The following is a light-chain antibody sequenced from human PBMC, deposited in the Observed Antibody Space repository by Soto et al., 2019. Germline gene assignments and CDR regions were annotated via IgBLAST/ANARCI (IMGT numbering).Light chain of an antibody. CDR2: DVS. Sequence: QSALTQPASVSGSPGQSITISCTGTSSVVGGYNYVSWYQQHPGKAPKLMIYDVSNRPSGVSNRFSGSKSGNTASLTISGLQVEDEADYYCSSYTSSSTYVFGTGTKVTV. J-gene: IGLJ1*01. V-gene: IGLV2-14*01. CDR3: SSYTSSSTYV. CDR1: SSVVGGYNY.